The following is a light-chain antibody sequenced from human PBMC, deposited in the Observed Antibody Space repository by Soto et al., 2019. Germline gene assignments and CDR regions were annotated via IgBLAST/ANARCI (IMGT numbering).Light chain of an antibody. CDR1: QSVSYN. V-gene: IGKV3-15*01. J-gene: IGKJ1*01. CDR2: GAS. Sequence: TLSPATMAVSPVGRGTLSCRASQSVSYNCAWYQQTFDHAPSLLIYGASTRATATPARFSGSGSGTEFTLTISSLQAADFVVYYCQHYNRSSPWTFGQGTKVDIK. CDR3: QHYNRSSPWT.